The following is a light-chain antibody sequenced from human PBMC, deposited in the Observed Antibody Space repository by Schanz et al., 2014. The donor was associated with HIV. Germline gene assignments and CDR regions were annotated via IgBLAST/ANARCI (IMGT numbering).Light chain of an antibody. Sequence: EIVLTQSPAALSLSPGERATLSCRASQSVSSYLAWYQQKPGQAPRLLIYDASNRATGIPARFSGSGSGTDFTLTISRVEPEDYAVYYWQYYGSPPWTYGQGTKVEIK. V-gene: IGKV3-11*01. CDR3: QYYGSPPWT. CDR1: QSVSSY. CDR2: DAS. J-gene: IGKJ1*01.